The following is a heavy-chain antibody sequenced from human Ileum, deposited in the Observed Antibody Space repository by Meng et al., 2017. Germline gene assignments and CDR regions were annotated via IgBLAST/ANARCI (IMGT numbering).Heavy chain of an antibody. J-gene: IGHJ5*02. CDR3: AREAWMPFWFDP. V-gene: IGHV3-23*01. D-gene: IGHD5-12*01. Sequence: DVQLLESGGGLIQHGGSLRRSCAASGFTFSNSAMSGVRQVPGKGLELVSAIGGSGTSTYYADSVKGRFTISRDNSKNTVYLDIYSLRVDDAARYFCAREAWMPFWFDPWGLGTLVTVSS. CDR1: GFTFSNSA. CDR2: IGGSGTST.